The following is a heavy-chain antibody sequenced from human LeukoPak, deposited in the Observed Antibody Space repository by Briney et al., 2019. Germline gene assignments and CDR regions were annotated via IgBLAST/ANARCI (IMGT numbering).Heavy chain of an antibody. Sequence: EASVKVSCKASGYTFSSYGISWVRQAPGQGLEWMGWTTSYNGKTHYAQKFQGRVTMTTDTSTSTAYMELRSLKSDDTAVYYCARDGGYSYDSTGLFDYWGQGTLVTVSS. CDR1: GYTFSSYG. CDR3: ARDGGYSYDSTGLFDY. D-gene: IGHD3-22*01. CDR2: TTSYNGKT. J-gene: IGHJ4*02. V-gene: IGHV1-18*01.